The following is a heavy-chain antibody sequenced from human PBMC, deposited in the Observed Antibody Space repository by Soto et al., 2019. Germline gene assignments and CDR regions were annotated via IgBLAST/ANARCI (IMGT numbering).Heavy chain of an antibody. D-gene: IGHD3-10*01. V-gene: IGHV3-15*07. CDR1: GFSFKNAW. CDR2: IKNKNDGGTT. Sequence: EVELVESGGGLVKPGGSLTLSCAASGFSFKNAWMNWVRQAPGKGLEWVGRIKNKNDGGTTDYDAFVKGRFTISRDASENTLYRHMNGLKTEATGVYFCTGLWFGEIYNYGGQGSLVTVSS. CDR3: TGLWFGEIYNY. J-gene: IGHJ4*01.